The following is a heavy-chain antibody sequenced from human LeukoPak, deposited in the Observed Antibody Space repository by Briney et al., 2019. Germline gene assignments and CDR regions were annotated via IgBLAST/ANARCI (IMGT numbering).Heavy chain of an antibody. CDR1: GFTFSNYA. D-gene: IGHD3-10*01. Sequence: GGSLRLSCAGSGFTFSNYAVHWVRQAPGKGLEWVAFISYDQTNKHYADSARGRFTISRGSPHNTLYLQMDSLRIEDTAVYYCARVREGSVRGGFDIWGQGTLVTVSS. V-gene: IGHV3-30-3*01. CDR3: ARVREGSVRGGFDI. CDR2: ISYDQTNK. J-gene: IGHJ3*02.